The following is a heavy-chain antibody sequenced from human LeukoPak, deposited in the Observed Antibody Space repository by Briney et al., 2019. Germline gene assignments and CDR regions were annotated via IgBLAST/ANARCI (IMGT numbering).Heavy chain of an antibody. CDR3: AKDRGSGTYPPY. CDR1: GFTFSSFA. CDR2: ISGSGGST. D-gene: IGHD1-26*01. Sequence: GGSLRLSCAASGFTFSSFALSWVRQGPGKGLEWVSGISGSGGSTYYADSVKGRFTISRENSNNRLYLQMNSLRAEDTAVYYCAKDRGSGTYPPYWGQGTLVTVSS. V-gene: IGHV3-23*01. J-gene: IGHJ4*02.